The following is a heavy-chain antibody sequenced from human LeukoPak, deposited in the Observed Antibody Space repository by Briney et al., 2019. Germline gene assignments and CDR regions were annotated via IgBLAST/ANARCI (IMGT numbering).Heavy chain of an antibody. CDR1: GGSISSGAYY. Sequence: SETLSLTCTVSGGSISSGAYYWSWIRQHPGEGLEYIGYVFHSGSTYYNPSLRSRVTMSVDTSKNQFSLNLSSVTAADTAVYYCARANQNHFDYWGQGTLVTVSS. V-gene: IGHV4-31*03. D-gene: IGHD1-14*01. CDR3: ARANQNHFDY. CDR2: VFHSGST. J-gene: IGHJ4*02.